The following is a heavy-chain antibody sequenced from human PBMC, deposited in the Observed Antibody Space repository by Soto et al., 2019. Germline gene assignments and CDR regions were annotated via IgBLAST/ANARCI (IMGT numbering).Heavy chain of an antibody. Sequence: SVKFSGKASGYTFTGYDMHGWRQAPGEGLGWMGWINPNSGGTNYAQKFQGRVTMTRDTSISTAYMELSRLRSDDTAVYYCARGYCSSTSCLYAFDIWGQGTMLTVS. CDR1: GYTFTGYD. J-gene: IGHJ3*02. CDR2: INPNSGGT. CDR3: ARGYCSSTSCLYAFDI. D-gene: IGHD2-2*01. V-gene: IGHV1-2*02.